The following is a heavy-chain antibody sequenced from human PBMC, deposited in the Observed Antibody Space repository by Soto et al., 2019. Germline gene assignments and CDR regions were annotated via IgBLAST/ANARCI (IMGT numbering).Heavy chain of an antibody. CDR3: ARGINYYDSGDDAFDI. CDR2: MNPNSGNT. Sequence: QVQLVQSGAEVKKPGASVKASCKASGYTFTSYDINWVRQATGQGLEWMGWMNPNSGNTGYAQKFQGRVTMTRNTSISTAYMALSSLRSEDTAVYYCARGINYYDSGDDAFDIWGQGTMVTVSS. J-gene: IGHJ3*02. CDR1: GYTFTSYD. V-gene: IGHV1-8*01. D-gene: IGHD3-10*01.